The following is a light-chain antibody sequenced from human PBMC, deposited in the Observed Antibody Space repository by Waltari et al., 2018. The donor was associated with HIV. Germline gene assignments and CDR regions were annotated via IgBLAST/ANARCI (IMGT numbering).Light chain of an antibody. CDR3: QQSYNTPPL. V-gene: IGKV1-39*01. CDR1: QSISSY. CDR2: AAS. Sequence: DIQMTQSPSSLSASVGDRVTITCRASQSISSYLNLYQHKPGKAPKLLIYAASSLRSGVPSMFSGSGSGTDFTLTISSLQPEDFATYYCQQSYNTPPLFGQGTRLEIK. J-gene: IGKJ5*01.